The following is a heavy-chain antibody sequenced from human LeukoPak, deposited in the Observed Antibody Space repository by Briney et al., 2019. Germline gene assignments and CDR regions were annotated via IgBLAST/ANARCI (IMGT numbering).Heavy chain of an antibody. D-gene: IGHD4-17*01. CDR1: GYTFTGYY. J-gene: IGHJ4*02. CDR2: INPNSGGT. V-gene: IGHV1-2*02. CDR3: AREADYGDLFYDY. Sequence: ASVKVSCKASGYTFTGYYMHWVRQAPGQGLEWMGWINPNSGGTNYAQKFQGRVTMTRDTSISTAYMELSRLRSDDTAVYYCAREADYGDLFYDYWGQGTLVTVSS.